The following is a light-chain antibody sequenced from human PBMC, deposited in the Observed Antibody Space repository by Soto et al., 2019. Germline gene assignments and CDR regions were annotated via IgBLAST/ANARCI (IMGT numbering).Light chain of an antibody. V-gene: IGLV2-14*03. CDR3: SSYTSSGTWV. CDR2: DVS. CDR1: SSDVGGYNH. J-gene: IGLJ3*02. Sequence: QSVLTQPASVSGSPGQSITISCAGTSSDVGGYNHVSWYQQHPGKAPKLMIYDVSNRPSGVSNRFSGSKSDNTASLTISGLQAEDEADYYCSSYTSSGTWVFGGGTKLTVL.